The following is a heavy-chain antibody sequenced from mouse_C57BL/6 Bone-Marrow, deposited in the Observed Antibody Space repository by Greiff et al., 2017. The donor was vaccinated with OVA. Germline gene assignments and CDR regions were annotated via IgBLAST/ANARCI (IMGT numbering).Heavy chain of an antibody. CDR3: TSYYSNTGFAY. D-gene: IGHD2-5*01. J-gene: IGHJ3*01. V-gene: IGHV14-4*01. CDR2: IDPENGDT. Sequence: VQLKESGAELVRPGASVKLSCTASGFNIKDDYMHWVKQRPEQGLEWIGWIDPENGDTEYASKFQGKATITADTSSNTAYLQLSSLTSEDTAVYYGTSYYSNTGFAYWGQGTLVTVSA. CDR1: GFNIKDDY.